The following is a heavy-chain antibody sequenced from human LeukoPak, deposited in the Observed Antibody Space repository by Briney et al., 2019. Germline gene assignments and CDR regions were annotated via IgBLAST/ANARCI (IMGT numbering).Heavy chain of an antibody. CDR1: GFTFSDYY. Sequence: GGSLRLSCAASGFTFSDYYMSWIRQAPGKGLEWVSYISSSGSTIYYADSVKGRFTISRDNAKNSLYLQMNSLRAEDTAVYYCARDQVPAAIPYYYGMGVWGQGTTVTVSS. D-gene: IGHD2-2*01. CDR3: ARDQVPAAIPYYYGMGV. J-gene: IGHJ6*02. V-gene: IGHV3-11*01. CDR2: ISSSGSTI.